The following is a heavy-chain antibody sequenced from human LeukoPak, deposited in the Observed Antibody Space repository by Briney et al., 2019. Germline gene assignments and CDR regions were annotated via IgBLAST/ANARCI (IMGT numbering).Heavy chain of an antibody. Sequence: ASVKVSCKVSGYTLTELSMHWVRPAPGKGLEWMGGFDPEDGETIYAQKFQGRVTMTEDTSTDTAYMELSSLRSEDTAVYYCATGYTMVRGVISDYWGQGTLVTVSS. V-gene: IGHV1-24*01. D-gene: IGHD3-10*01. CDR1: GYTLTELS. CDR3: ATGYTMVRGVISDY. J-gene: IGHJ4*02. CDR2: FDPEDGET.